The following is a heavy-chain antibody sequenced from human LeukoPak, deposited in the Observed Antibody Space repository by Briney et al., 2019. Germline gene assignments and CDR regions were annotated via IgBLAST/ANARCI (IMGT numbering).Heavy chain of an antibody. CDR1: GFSVGSNY. Sequence: GGSLRLSCAASGFSVGSNYMSWVRQAPGKGLEWVSVIYTGGTTHYAESVMGRFTISRDDSHNTVHLHMSGLRAEDTAVYYCAREGRFQSFDYWGQGTLVTVSS. CDR2: IYTGGTT. J-gene: IGHJ4*02. CDR3: AREGRFQSFDY. V-gene: IGHV3-53*01.